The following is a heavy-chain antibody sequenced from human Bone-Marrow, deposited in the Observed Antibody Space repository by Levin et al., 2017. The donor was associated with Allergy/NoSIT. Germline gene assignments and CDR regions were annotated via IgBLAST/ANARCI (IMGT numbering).Heavy chain of an antibody. Sequence: GGSLRLSCAASGFIFSTYAMNWVRQAPGQGLEWVASITLAGDATYFADSVQGRFTISRDNSKNTLYLEMNSLRGEDTAVYYCARIPGYCTSASCLPYFDSWGQGTLVTVSS. CDR2: ITLAGDAT. V-gene: IGHV3-23*01. CDR3: ARIPGYCTSASCLPYFDS. D-gene: IGHD2-2*01. J-gene: IGHJ4*02. CDR1: GFIFSTYA.